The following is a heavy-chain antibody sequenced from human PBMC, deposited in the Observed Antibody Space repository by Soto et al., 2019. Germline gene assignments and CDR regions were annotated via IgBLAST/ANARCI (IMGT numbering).Heavy chain of an antibody. V-gene: IGHV4-61*01. J-gene: IGHJ4*02. CDR3: ATHEAPYGGMWS. CDR1: GVSVSSGSYH. Sequence: QVQLQESGLGGVKPSETLSLTCAVSGVSVSSGSYHWSWIRQPPGKAMERIGYIHSRGSTQHNPALKWRVTMPIDTTRSQVSLRLSSVTAADTALYFSATHEAPYGGMWSWGQGTLVTVSS. CDR2: IHSRGST. D-gene: IGHD4-17*01.